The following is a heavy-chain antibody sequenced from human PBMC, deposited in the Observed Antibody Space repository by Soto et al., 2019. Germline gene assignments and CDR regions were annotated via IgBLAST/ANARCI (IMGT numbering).Heavy chain of an antibody. J-gene: IGHJ6*03. CDR2: INHSGST. CDR3: ARPPNYCSGGRCYSDYYYMDV. Sequence: SETLSLTCAVYGGSFSGYYWSWIRQPPGKGLEWIGEINHSGSTNYNPSLKSRVTISVDTSKNQFSLKLSSVTAADTAVYYCARPPNYCSGGRCYSDYYYMDVWGKGTTVTVSS. V-gene: IGHV4-34*01. CDR1: GGSFSGYY. D-gene: IGHD2-15*01.